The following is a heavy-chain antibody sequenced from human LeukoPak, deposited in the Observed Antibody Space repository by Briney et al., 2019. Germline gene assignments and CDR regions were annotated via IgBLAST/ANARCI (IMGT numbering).Heavy chain of an antibody. CDR1: GGSISSYY. D-gene: IGHD5-24*01. CDR2: IYTSGST. J-gene: IGHJ4*02. V-gene: IGHV4-4*09. Sequence: PSETLSLTCTVSGGSISSYYWSWIRQPPGKGLEWIGYIYTSGSTNYNPSLKSRVTISVDTSKNQFSLKLSSVTAADTAVYYCARQDGYNYLDYWGQGTLVTVSS. CDR3: ARQDGYNYLDY.